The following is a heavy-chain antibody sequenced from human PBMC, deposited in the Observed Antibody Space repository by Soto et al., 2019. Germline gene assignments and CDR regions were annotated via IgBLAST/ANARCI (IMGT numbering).Heavy chain of an antibody. J-gene: IGHJ4*02. D-gene: IGHD5-18*01. CDR1: GYTFTSYY. CDR3: ARGLRGYSYGDLAAFDY. Sequence: QVQLVQSGAEVKKPGASVKVSCKASGYTFTSYYMHWVRQAPGQGLEWMRWINPNSGGTNYAQKFQGWVTMTRDTSISTAYMELSRLRSDDTAVYYCARGLRGYSYGDLAAFDYWGQGTLVTVSS. V-gene: IGHV1-2*04. CDR2: INPNSGGT.